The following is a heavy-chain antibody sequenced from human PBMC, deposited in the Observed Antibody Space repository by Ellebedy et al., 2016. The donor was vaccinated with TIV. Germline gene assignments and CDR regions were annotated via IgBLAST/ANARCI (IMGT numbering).Heavy chain of an antibody. V-gene: IGHV1-18*01. D-gene: IGHD6-19*01. Sequence: AASVKVSCKASGYNFTSYGISWVRQAPGQGFEWMGWISAYNGKTNYAQKLQGRVTMTEDTSTDTAYMELSSLRSEDTAVYYCATDIAGAVAAYYYHGMDVWGQGTTVTVSS. CDR1: GYNFTSYG. J-gene: IGHJ6*02. CDR3: ATDIAGAVAAYYYHGMDV. CDR2: ISAYNGKT.